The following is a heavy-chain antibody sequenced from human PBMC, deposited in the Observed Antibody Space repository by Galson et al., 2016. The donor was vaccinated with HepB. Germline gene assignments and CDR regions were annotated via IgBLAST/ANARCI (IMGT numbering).Heavy chain of an antibody. J-gene: IGHJ4*02. V-gene: IGHV4-34*01. CDR1: GGSFSGYY. Sequence: SETLSLTCAVYGGSFSGYYWSWIRQSPGKGLEWIGSIYYSGSTYYNPSLESRVTISIDTSENQLSLNLRYLTAADTAVYYCARSRGVGYCSGGNCFEPLDHWGQGTLVTVSS. CDR2: IYYSGST. D-gene: IGHD2-15*01. CDR3: ARSRGVGYCSGGNCFEPLDH.